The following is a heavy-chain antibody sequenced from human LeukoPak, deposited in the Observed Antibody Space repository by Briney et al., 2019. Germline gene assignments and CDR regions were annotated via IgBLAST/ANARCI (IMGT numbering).Heavy chain of an antibody. CDR3: SRGYSYGYFDY. D-gene: IGHD5-18*01. J-gene: IGHJ4*02. V-gene: IGHV3-30*04. CDR1: TFTFSSYA. Sequence: GGSLRLSCAASTFTFSSYAMPWVRQAQGKGLEGVAVISYDGSNKYYADSVKGRFTISRDNSKNTLYLQMNSLRADDTAVYYCSRGYSYGYFDYWGQGTLVTVSS. CDR2: ISYDGSNK.